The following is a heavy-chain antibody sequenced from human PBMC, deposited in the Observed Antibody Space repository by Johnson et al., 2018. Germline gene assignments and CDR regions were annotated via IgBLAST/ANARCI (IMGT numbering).Heavy chain of an antibody. CDR1: GFTFSSYA. CDR3: AKVRPYDSSGYYSSWPDAFDI. J-gene: IGHJ3*02. Sequence: QVQLVQSGGGVVQPGRSLRLSCAASGFTFSSYAMHWVRQAPGKGLEWVTVISYDENNKYYADSVKGRFTISRDNSKNTLYLQMNSLRAEDTAVYYCAKVRPYDSSGYYSSWPDAFDIWGQGTMVTVSS. D-gene: IGHD3-22*01. V-gene: IGHV3-30-3*01. CDR2: ISYDENNK.